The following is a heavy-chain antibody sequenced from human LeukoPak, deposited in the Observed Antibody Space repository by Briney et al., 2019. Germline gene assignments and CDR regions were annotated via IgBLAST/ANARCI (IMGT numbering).Heavy chain of an antibody. CDR1: GFTFSTYA. D-gene: IGHD2-2*01. J-gene: IGHJ4*02. V-gene: IGHV3-23*01. CDR2: FSGSGGST. CDR3: ATLSTDHRCFDY. Sequence: PGGSLRLSCAASGFTFSTYAMSWVRQPPGKGLEWVSAFSGSGGSTYYADSVKGRFTISRDNSKNTLYLQMNSLRVEDTAVYYCATLSTDHRCFDYWGQGTLVTVSS.